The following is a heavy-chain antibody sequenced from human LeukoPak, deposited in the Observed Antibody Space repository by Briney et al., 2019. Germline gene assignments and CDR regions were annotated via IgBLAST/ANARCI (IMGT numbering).Heavy chain of an antibody. Sequence: PSETLSLTCTVSGGSISSYYWSWIRQHPGKGLEWIGYIYYSGSTYYNPSLKSRVTISVDTSKNQFSLKLSSVTAADTAVYYCARPGFSGYSSGPDAFDIWGQGTMVTVSS. CDR2: IYYSGST. CDR3: ARPGFSGYSSGPDAFDI. J-gene: IGHJ3*02. V-gene: IGHV4-59*06. D-gene: IGHD6-19*01. CDR1: GGSISSYY.